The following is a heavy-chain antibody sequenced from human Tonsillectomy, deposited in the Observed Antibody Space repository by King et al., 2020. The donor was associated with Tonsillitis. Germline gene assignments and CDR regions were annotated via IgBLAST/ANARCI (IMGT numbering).Heavy chain of an antibody. D-gene: IGHD2-2*01. J-gene: IGHJ6*02. V-gene: IGHV1-2*02. CDR2: INPHSGGT. Sequence: QLVQSGAEVKKPGASVKVSCKASGYTFTDYYMHWVRQAPGQGLEWMGWINPHSGGTYYVQKFQGRVTMTRDTSISTAYMERSRLRSDETAVYYCARMDCSSTSCYGSGHYYYGVDVWGQGTTVTVSS. CDR1: GYTFTDYY. CDR3: ARMDCSSTSCYGSGHYYYGVDV.